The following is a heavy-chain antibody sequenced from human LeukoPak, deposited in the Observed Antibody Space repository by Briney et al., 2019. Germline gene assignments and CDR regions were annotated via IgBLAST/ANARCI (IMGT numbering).Heavy chain of an antibody. CDR2: ISSSSSTI. Sequence: GRSLRLSCAASGFTFSSYSMNWVRQAPGKGLEWVSYISSSSSTIYYADSVKGRFTISRDNAKNSLYLQMNSLRAEDTAVYYCARGAVSYGMDVWGQGTTVTVSS. D-gene: IGHD1-14*01. V-gene: IGHV3-48*04. CDR3: ARGAVSYGMDV. CDR1: GFTFSSYS. J-gene: IGHJ6*02.